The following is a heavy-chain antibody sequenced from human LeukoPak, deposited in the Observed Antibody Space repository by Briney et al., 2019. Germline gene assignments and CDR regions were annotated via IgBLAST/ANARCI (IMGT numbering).Heavy chain of an antibody. Sequence: SETLSLTCTVSGGSITSGSYYWTWIRQPAGKGLEWVGRIHSSGSTNYNPSLNSRVTVSADTSNNQFSLKLSSVTAADTAIYYCATSASSGSNHFDPWGQGILVTVSS. J-gene: IGHJ5*02. CDR1: GGSITSGSYY. CDR3: ATSASSGSNHFDP. D-gene: IGHD3-22*01. V-gene: IGHV4-61*02. CDR2: IHSSGST.